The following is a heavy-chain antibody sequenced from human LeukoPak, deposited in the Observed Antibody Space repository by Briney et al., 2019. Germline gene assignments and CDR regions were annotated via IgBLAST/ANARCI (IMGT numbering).Heavy chain of an antibody. Sequence: ASVKVSCKASGYTFTSYGISWVRQAPGQGLEWMGWISACNGNTNYAQKLQGRVTMTTDTSTSTAYMELRSLRSDDTAVYYCARDLSDPYYDILTGSSNSDYWGQGTLVTVSS. J-gene: IGHJ4*02. CDR3: ARDLSDPYYDILTGSSNSDY. CDR1: GYTFTSYG. D-gene: IGHD3-9*01. CDR2: ISACNGNT. V-gene: IGHV1-18*01.